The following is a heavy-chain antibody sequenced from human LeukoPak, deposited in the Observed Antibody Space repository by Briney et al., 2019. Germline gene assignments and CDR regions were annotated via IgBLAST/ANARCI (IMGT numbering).Heavy chain of an antibody. D-gene: IGHD3/OR15-3a*01. V-gene: IGHV4-39*01. CDR2: IYYSGNT. CDR3: ARQTGSGLFILP. J-gene: IGHJ4*02. CDR1: GVSISSSNSY. Sequence: SETLSLTCTVSGVSISSSNSYWGWIRKPPGKGLEWIGSIYYSGNTYYNASLKSQVSISIDTSKNQFSLRLTSVTAADTAVYYCARQTGSGLFILPGGQGTLVTVSS.